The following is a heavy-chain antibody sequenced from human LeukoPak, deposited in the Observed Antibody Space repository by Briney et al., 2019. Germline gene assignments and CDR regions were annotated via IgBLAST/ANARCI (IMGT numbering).Heavy chain of an antibody. CDR1: GGSISSGSYY. CDR2: IYTSGST. V-gene: IGHV4-61*02. D-gene: IGHD3-3*01. J-gene: IGHJ5*02. CDR3: ARDQGAVWSGYYTET. Sequence: SETLSLTCTVSGGSISSGSYYWSWIRQPAGKGLEYIGRIYTSGSTSYNPSLKSRVTISVDTSKNQFSLKLSSVTAADTAVYYCARDQGAVWSGYYTETWGQGTLVTVSS.